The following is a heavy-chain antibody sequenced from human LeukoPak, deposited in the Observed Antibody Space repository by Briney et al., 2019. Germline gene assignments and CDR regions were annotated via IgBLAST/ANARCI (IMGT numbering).Heavy chain of an antibody. CDR1: GFTVGSNH. CDR3: ARDPSLVT. Sequence: KPGGSLRLSCAASGFTVGSNHMSWVRHAPGKGLEWVSVVNSGGSTYYANSVKGRFTISRDISKNTVFLQMNTLRAEDTAVYYCARDPSLVTWGQGTLVTVSP. CDR2: VNSGGST. V-gene: IGHV3-53*01. J-gene: IGHJ4*02. D-gene: IGHD2-21*02.